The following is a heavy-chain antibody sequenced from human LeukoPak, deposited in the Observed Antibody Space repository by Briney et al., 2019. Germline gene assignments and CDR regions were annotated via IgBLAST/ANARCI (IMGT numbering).Heavy chain of an antibody. D-gene: IGHD6-13*01. Sequence: ASVKVSCKASGYTFTSYAMNWVRQAPGQGLEWMGWINTNTGNPTYAQGFTGRFVFCLDTSVSTAYLQISSLKAEDTAVYYCARTSIVIAAAINWFDPWGQGTLVTVSS. CDR3: ARTSIVIAAAINWFDP. CDR1: GYTFTSYA. V-gene: IGHV7-4-1*02. CDR2: INTNTGNP. J-gene: IGHJ5*02.